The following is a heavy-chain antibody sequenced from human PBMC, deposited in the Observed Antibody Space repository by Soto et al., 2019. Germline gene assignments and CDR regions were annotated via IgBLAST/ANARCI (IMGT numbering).Heavy chain of an antibody. CDR3: ARGGGFCGGDCYKGGIDY. CDR2: ISYDGSTE. J-gene: IGHJ4*02. V-gene: IGHV3-30-3*01. D-gene: IGHD2-21*02. Sequence: QVQLVESGGGVVQPGRSLRLSCAASGFTFSPYTMHWVRQTPGKGLEWLAVISYDGSTEYNPDSVKGRFTISRDNSKNTVYLQRNSLRPEDTAIYYCARGGGFCGGDCYKGGIDYWGQGTLVTVAS. CDR1: GFTFSPYT.